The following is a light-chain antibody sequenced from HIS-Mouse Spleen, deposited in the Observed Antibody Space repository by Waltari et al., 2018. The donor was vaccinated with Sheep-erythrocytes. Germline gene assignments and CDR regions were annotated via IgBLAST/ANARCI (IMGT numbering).Light chain of an antibody. CDR3: QQLNSYPHT. J-gene: IGKJ2*01. CDR1: QGISSY. CDR2: AAS. V-gene: IGKV1-9*01. Sequence: DIQLTQSPSFLSASVGDRVTITCRASQGISSYLAWYQQKPGKAPKLLIYAASTLQSGVPSRFSGSGSRTEFTLTISSLQPEDFATYYCQQLNSYPHTFGQGTKLEIK.